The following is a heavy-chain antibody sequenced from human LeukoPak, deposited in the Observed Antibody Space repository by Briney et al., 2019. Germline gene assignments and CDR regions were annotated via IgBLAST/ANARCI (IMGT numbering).Heavy chain of an antibody. CDR1: GGSFSGYY. J-gene: IGHJ6*03. V-gene: IGHV4-34*01. CDR2: INHSGST. Sequence: PSETLSLTCAVYGGSFSGYYWSWIRQPPGKGLEWIGEINHSGSTNYNPSLKSRVTISVDTSKNQFSLKLSSVTAADTAVYYCARDRPELRFLEWPYYYYMDVWGKGTTVTVSS. D-gene: IGHD3-3*01. CDR3: ARDRPELRFLEWPYYYYMDV.